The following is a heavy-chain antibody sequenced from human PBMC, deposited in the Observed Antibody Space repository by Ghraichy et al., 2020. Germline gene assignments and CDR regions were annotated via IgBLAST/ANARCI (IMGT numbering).Heavy chain of an antibody. D-gene: IGHD6-19*01. CDR3: ARTAAVAGPRRRIYYFDY. Sequence: SETLSLTCAVYGGSFSGYYWSWIRQPPGKGLEWIGEINHSGSTNYNPSLKSRVTISVDTSKNQFSLKLSSVTAADTAVYYCARTAAVAGPRRRIYYFDYWGQGTLVTVSS. CDR2: INHSGST. J-gene: IGHJ4*02. CDR1: GGSFSGYY. V-gene: IGHV4-34*01.